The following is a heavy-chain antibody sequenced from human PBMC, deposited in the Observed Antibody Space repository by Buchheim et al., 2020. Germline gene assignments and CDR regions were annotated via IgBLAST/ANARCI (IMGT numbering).Heavy chain of an antibody. D-gene: IGHD3-22*01. Sequence: EVQVLEAGGGLVQPGESLRLSCAAPGFSLSSYAMTWVRQAPGKGLEWVSAISGSGGSTYYADSVKGRFTISRDNSKNTLYLQMNSLRAEDTAVYYCAKAGQDYDSSGYFDYWGQGTL. J-gene: IGHJ4*02. CDR1: GFSLSSYA. CDR2: ISGSGGST. V-gene: IGHV3-23*01. CDR3: AKAGQDYDSSGYFDY.